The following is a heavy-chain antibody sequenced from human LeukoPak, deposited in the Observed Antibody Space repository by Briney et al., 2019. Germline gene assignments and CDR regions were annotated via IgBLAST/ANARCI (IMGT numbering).Heavy chain of an antibody. Sequence: SETLSLTCTVSGGPISSYYWSWIRQPPGKGLEWIGYIYYSGSTNYNPSLKSRVTISVDTSKNQFSLKLSSVTAADTAVYYCARDLAYSSGWYDAYYYYSYMDVWGKGTTVTVSS. J-gene: IGHJ6*03. CDR2: IYYSGST. CDR3: ARDLAYSSGWYDAYYYYSYMDV. V-gene: IGHV4-59*12. CDR1: GGPISSYY. D-gene: IGHD6-19*01.